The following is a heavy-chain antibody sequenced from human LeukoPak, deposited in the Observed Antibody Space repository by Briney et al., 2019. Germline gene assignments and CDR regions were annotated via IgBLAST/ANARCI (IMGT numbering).Heavy chain of an antibody. Sequence: ASVKVSCKASGYTFTGYYTHWVRQAPGQGLEWMGWISAYNGNTNYALKLQGRVTMTTDTSTSTAYMELRSLRSDDTAVYYCARGEGTDGSYFFYYWGQGTLVTVSS. CDR1: GYTFTGYY. CDR2: ISAYNGNT. CDR3: ARGEGTDGSYFFYY. V-gene: IGHV1-18*04. D-gene: IGHD1-26*01. J-gene: IGHJ4*02.